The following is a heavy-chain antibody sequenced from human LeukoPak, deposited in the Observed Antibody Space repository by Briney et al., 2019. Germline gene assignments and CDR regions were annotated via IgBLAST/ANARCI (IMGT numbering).Heavy chain of an antibody. V-gene: IGHV4-61*08. CDR1: GASVGSAGYH. CDR3: ARDHSGSYLDY. CDR2: IYYISNT. D-gene: IGHD1-26*01. Sequence: PSETLSLTCTVSGASVGSAGYHWSWIRQPPGGGLEWIGYIYYISNTNYNPSLKSRVTMSVDPSKNQFSLKLSSVTAADTAVYYCARDHSGSYLDYWGQGTLVTVSS. J-gene: IGHJ4*02.